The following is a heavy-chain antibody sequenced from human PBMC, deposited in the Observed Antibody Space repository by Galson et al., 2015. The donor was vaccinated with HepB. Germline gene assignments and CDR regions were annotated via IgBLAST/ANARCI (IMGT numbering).Heavy chain of an antibody. D-gene: IGHD3-3*01. V-gene: IGHV3-33*01. CDR1: GLTFSSYG. CDR3: ARDTGRTIFGVVITHDAFDI. J-gene: IGHJ3*02. Sequence: SLRLSCAASGLTFSSYGMHWVRQAPGKGLEWVAVIWYDGSNKYYADSVKGRFTISRDNSKNTLYLQMNSLRAEDTAVYYCARDTGRTIFGVVITHDAFDIWGQGTMVTVSS. CDR2: IWYDGSNK.